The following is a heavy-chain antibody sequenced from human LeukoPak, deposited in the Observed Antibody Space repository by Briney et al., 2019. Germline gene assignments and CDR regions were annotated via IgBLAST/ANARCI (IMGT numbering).Heavy chain of an antibody. V-gene: IGHV1-69*06. CDR3: ARDLGVMFGGANDY. CDR1: GGTFSSYA. Sequence: SVKVSCKASGGTFSSYAISWVRQAPGQGLEWMGGIIPIFGTANYAQKFQGRVTITADKSTSTAYMELSSLRSEDTAVYYCARDLGVMFGGANDYWGQGTLVTVSS. CDR2: IIPIFGTA. J-gene: IGHJ4*02. D-gene: IGHD3-16*01.